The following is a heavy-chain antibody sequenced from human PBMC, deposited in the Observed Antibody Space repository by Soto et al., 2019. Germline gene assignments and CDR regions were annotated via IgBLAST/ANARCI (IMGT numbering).Heavy chain of an antibody. CDR1: GGSISSGAYS. J-gene: IGHJ4*02. CDR3: ASKPYSWNTWMVY. D-gene: IGHD1-1*01. Sequence: PSETLSLTCAVSGGSISSGAYSWSWIRQPPGKGLEWVGYIYHSGSTYYNPSLKSRVTISVDRSKNRFSLNLNSVTAADTAVYYCASKPYSWNTWMVYWGPGILVTVSS. V-gene: IGHV4-30-2*01. CDR2: IYHSGST.